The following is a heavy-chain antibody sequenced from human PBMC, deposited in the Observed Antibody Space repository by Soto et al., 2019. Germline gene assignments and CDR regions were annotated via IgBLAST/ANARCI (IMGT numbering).Heavy chain of an antibody. CDR2: INAGNGNT. D-gene: IGHD4-17*01. J-gene: IGHJ6*02. V-gene: IGHV1-3*01. CDR3: AREWTTVTPDYYYYYGMDV. CDR1: GYTFTTYA. Sequence: QVQLVQSGAEVKKPGASVKVSCKASGYTFTTYAMHWVRQAPGQRLEWMGWINAGNGNTKYSQKFQGRVTITRDTXXSXAXXELSSLRSEDTAVYYCAREWTTVTPDYYYYYGMDVWGQGTTVTVSS.